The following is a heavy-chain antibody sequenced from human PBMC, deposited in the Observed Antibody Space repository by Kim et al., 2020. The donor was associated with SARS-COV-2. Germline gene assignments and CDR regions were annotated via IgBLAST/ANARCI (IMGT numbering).Heavy chain of an antibody. CDR3: ARPPEKWLLYFGMDV. CDR2: ITYEGSSQ. Sequence: GGSLRLSCAASGFSFNEYALHWVRQAPGKVLEWVAIITYEGSSQFYADAVKGRFTISRDKSKNTLYLQMNSLRPEDTAVYYCARPPEKWLLYFGMDVWGQGTTVTVSS. V-gene: IGHV3-30-3*01. J-gene: IGHJ6*02. CDR1: GFSFNEYA. D-gene: IGHD3-3*01.